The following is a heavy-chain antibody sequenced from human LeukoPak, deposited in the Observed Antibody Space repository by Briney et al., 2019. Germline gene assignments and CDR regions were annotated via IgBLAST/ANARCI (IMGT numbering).Heavy chain of an antibody. V-gene: IGHV3-7*01. CDR3: AREVWGPEY. D-gene: IGHD1-14*01. CDR1: GFTFTKYW. J-gene: IGHJ4*02. Sequence: GDSLRLSCAASGFTFTKYWMTWDRQAPGKGLEWVGNIKQDGSDKNYMDSVKGRFTISRDNTKNSVYLQMSSLRAEDTAVYYCAREVWGPEYWGQGTLVTVSS. CDR2: IKQDGSDK.